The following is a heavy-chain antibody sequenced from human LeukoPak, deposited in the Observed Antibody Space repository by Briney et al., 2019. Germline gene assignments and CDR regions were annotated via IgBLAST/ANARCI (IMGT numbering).Heavy chain of an antibody. Sequence: GASVKVSCKASGYTFTSYGISWVRQAPGQGLEWMGWISAYNGNTNYAQKLQGRVTMTTDTSTSTAYMELRSLRSDDTAVYYCARGGITGTTAGYYGMDVWGKGTTVTVSS. CDR3: ARGGITGTTAGYYGMDV. CDR1: GYTFTSYG. V-gene: IGHV1-18*04. CDR2: ISAYNGNT. D-gene: IGHD1-20*01. J-gene: IGHJ6*04.